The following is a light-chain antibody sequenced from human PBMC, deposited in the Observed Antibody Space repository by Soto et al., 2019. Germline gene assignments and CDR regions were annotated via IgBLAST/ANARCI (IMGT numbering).Light chain of an antibody. CDR2: DAS. Sequence: EIVLTQSPATLSLSPGDRATLSCGASQSVTNNYLAWYQQKPGLAPRLLIYDASYRANGIPDRFSGSGSGTDFTLTISSLEPEDFAVYYCHQYNTWPLTFGGGTKVDIK. CDR1: QSVTNNY. V-gene: IGKV3D-20*01. CDR3: HQYNTWPLT. J-gene: IGKJ4*01.